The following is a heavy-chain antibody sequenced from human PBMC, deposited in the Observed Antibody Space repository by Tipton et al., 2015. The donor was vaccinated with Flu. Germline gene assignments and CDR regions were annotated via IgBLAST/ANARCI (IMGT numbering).Heavy chain of an antibody. CDR1: GGSINNNDYY. CDR2: VYHTGST. Sequence: PGLVKPSETLSLTCSVSGGSINNNDYYWGWIRQPPGKGLEWIGSVYHTGSTYYNPSLRSRVTISIDTSESQFSLNLASVTAADTAVYYCARDPLIVEATSVDWFDPWGQGTLVTVSS. J-gene: IGHJ5*02. V-gene: IGHV4-39*07. CDR3: ARDPLIVEATSVDWFDP. D-gene: IGHD1-26*01.